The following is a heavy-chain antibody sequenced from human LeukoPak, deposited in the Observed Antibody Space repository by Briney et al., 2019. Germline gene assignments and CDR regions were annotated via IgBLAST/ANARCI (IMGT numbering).Heavy chain of an antibody. CDR3: ARRIAPEDYFDY. Sequence: ASVTVSCKASGYTFTSYGISRVRQAPGQGLEWMGWISAYNGNTNYAQKFQGRVTMTTDTSTGTAYMELRSLRSDDTAMYYCARRIAPEDYFDYWGQGTLVTVSS. CDR2: ISAYNGNT. CDR1: GYTFTSYG. V-gene: IGHV1-18*01. D-gene: IGHD2-21*01. J-gene: IGHJ4*02.